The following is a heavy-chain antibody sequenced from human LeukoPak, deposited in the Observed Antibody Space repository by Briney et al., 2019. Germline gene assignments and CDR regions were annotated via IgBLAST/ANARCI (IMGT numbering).Heavy chain of an antibody. J-gene: IGHJ4*02. D-gene: IGHD1-26*01. Sequence: GGSLRLSCAASGFTFTSYSMNWVRQAPGKGLEWVSTISGGGGSTYYADSVKGRFTISRDNSKNTQYLQVNSLRAEDTAVYYCAKGGKWDVTPFDYWGQGTLVTVSS. V-gene: IGHV3-23*01. CDR2: ISGGGGST. CDR3: AKGGKWDVTPFDY. CDR1: GFTFTSYS.